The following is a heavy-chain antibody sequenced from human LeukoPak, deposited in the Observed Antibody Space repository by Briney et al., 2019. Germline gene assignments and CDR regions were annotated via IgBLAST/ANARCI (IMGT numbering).Heavy chain of an antibody. J-gene: IGHJ6*03. Sequence: GGSLRLSCAASGFTFSNYGMHWVRQAPGKGLDWVAFIHYDGSNKYYADSVKGRFTISRDDSKNTLYLQMNSLRAEDTAVYYCAKAASKRTDLGDYAFYYYMDVWGKGTTVTISS. CDR3: AKAASKRTDLGDYAFYYYMDV. D-gene: IGHD4-17*01. CDR1: GFTFSNYG. V-gene: IGHV3-30*02. CDR2: IHYDGSNK.